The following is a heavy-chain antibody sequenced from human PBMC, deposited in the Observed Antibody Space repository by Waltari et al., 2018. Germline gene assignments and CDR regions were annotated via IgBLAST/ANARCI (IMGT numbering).Heavy chain of an antibody. Sequence: EVQLLESGGGLVQPGGSLRLSCEASGFTFSSYAMSWVRQAPGKGLEWVSAISGSGGSTYYADSVNGRFTISRDNSKNTLYLQMNSLSAEDTAVYYCAKRQLAYFDYWGQGTLVTVSS. J-gene: IGHJ4*02. V-gene: IGHV3-23*01. CDR1: GFTFSSYA. CDR3: AKRQLAYFDY. D-gene: IGHD6-6*01. CDR2: ISGSGGST.